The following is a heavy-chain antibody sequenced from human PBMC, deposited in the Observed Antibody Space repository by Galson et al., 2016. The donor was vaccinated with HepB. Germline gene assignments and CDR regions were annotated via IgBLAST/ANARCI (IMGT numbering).Heavy chain of an antibody. J-gene: IGHJ4*02. D-gene: IGHD1-1*01. CDR2: IYWNDDK. CDR1: GFSLSTSGVG. Sequence: PALVKPTQTLTLTCTFSGFSLSTSGVGVGWIRQPPGEALEWLALIYWNDDKRYSPSLKSSFSITKDTSKNQVVLTMTNMDPVDTAIYYCSRRTLHAGHWTFDYWGQGTLVTVSS. V-gene: IGHV2-5*01. CDR3: SRRTLHAGHWTFDY.